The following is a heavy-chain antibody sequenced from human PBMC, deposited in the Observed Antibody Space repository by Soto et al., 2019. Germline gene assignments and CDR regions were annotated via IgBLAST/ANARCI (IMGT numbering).Heavy chain of an antibody. CDR2: INPSGGST. CDR3: ARATGDLVVPAAIWFDP. CDR1: GYTFTSYY. D-gene: IGHD2-2*01. J-gene: IGHJ5*02. Sequence: ASVKVSCKASGYTFTSYYMHWVRQAPGQGLEWMGIINPSGGSTSYAQKFQGRVTMTRDTSTSTVYMELSSLRSEDTAVYYCARATGDLVVPAAIWFDPWGQGTLVTVSS. V-gene: IGHV1-46*01.